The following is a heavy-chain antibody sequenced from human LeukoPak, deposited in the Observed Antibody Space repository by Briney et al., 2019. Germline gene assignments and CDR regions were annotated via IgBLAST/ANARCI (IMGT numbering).Heavy chain of an antibody. CDR3: AKDVIIARGYFYYMDV. Sequence: PGGSMRLSCAAAGFTFDDYAMHWVRQHPGKGLEGVSLISGDGGRTYYADSVKGRFTASRDNSKNTLYLQMNRLGTEDTALYYCAKDVIIARGYFYYMDVWGKGTTVTVSS. J-gene: IGHJ6*03. V-gene: IGHV3-43*02. CDR1: GFTFDDYA. D-gene: IGHD2-15*01. CDR2: ISGDGGRT.